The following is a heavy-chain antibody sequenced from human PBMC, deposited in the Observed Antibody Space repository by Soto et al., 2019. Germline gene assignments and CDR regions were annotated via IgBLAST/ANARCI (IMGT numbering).Heavy chain of an antibody. J-gene: IGHJ6*02. CDR3: ARASIAATFYGMDV. CDR1: GFTVSSNY. CDR2: IYSGGST. Sequence: SGGSLRLSCAASGFTVSSNYMSWVRQAPGKGLEWVSVIYSGGSTYYADSVKGRFTISRDNSKNTLYLQMNSLRAEDTAVYYCARASIAATFYGMDVWGQGTTVTVSS. D-gene: IGHD6-6*01. V-gene: IGHV3-53*01.